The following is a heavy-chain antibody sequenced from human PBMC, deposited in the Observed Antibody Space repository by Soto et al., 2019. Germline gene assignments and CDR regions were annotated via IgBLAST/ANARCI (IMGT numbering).Heavy chain of an antibody. D-gene: IGHD2-21*01. J-gene: IGHJ1*01. CDR3: AKDKADSQH. CDR1: GLTFSSYA. Sequence: GGSLRLSCAVSGLTFSSYAMSWVRQAPGKGLEWVSAISGSGGSTYYADSVKGRFTFSRDNSKNTLYLQMNSLRAEDTAVYYCAKDKADSQHWGQGTLVTVSS. CDR2: ISGSGGST. V-gene: IGHV3-23*01.